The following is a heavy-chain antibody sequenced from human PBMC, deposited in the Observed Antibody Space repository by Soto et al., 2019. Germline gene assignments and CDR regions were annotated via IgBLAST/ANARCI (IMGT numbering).Heavy chain of an antibody. CDR2: ISYDGSNK. CDR3: ARGIVVTTSHGMDV. CDR1: GFTFSSYA. J-gene: IGHJ6*02. D-gene: IGHD2-21*02. V-gene: IGHV3-30-3*01. Sequence: QVQLVESGGGVVQPGRSLRLSCAASGFTFSSYAMHWVRQAPGKGLEWVAVISYDGSNKYYADSVKGRFTISRDNSKNTLYLQMNSLRAEDTAVYYCARGIVVTTSHGMDVWGQGTTVTVSS.